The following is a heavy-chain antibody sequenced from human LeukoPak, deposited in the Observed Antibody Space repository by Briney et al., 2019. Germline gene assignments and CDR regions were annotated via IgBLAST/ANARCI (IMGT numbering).Heavy chain of an antibody. CDR2: IYTSGST. CDR3: ASYTTTVTTFDY. J-gene: IGHJ4*02. Sequence: PSETLSLTCTVSGGSISSYYWSWIRQPAGKGLEWIGRIYTSGSTYYNPSLKSRVTISVDTSKNQFSLKLSSVTAADTAVYYCASYTTTVTTFDYWGRGTLVTVSS. D-gene: IGHD4-17*01. CDR1: GGSISSYY. V-gene: IGHV4-4*07.